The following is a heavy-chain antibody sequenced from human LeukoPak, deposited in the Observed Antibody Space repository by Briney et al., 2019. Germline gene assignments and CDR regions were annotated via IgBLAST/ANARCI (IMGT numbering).Heavy chain of an antibody. CDR1: GLTFSTYR. CDR3: ARVYGSESYYTLGY. CDR2: INTDGSTT. J-gene: IGHJ4*02. V-gene: IGHV3-74*01. Sequence: GGSLRLSCAVSGLTFSTYRMHWVRQAPGKGLVWVSRINTDGSTTSYADSVKGRYTISRDNAKNTLYLQMNSLRAEDTAVYYCARVYGSESYYTLGYWGQGALVTVSS. D-gene: IGHD3-10*01.